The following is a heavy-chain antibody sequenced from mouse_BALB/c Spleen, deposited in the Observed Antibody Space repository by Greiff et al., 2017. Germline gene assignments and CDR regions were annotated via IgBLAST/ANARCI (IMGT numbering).Heavy chain of an antibody. Sequence: EVQLVESGGGLVKPGGSLKLSCAASGFTFSSYTMSWVRQTPEKRLEWVATISSGGGNTYYPDSVKGRFTISRDNAKNNLYLQMSSLRSEDTALYYCARYRGYYGAYWGQGTLVTVSA. CDR1: GFTFSSYT. D-gene: IGHD1-1*01. J-gene: IGHJ3*01. CDR2: ISSGGGNT. V-gene: IGHV5-9*03. CDR3: ARYRGYYGAY.